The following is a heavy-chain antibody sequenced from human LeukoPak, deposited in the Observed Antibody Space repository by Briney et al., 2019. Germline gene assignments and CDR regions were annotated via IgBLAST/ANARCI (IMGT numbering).Heavy chain of an antibody. J-gene: IGHJ4*02. Sequence: EASVKVSCKASGGTFSSYAISWVRQAPGQGLEWMGGIIPIFGTANYAQKFQGRVTITADESTSTAYMELSSLRPEDTAVYYCARAQDILTGLGLFDYWGQGTLVTVSS. CDR2: IIPIFGTA. V-gene: IGHV1-69*13. CDR3: ARAQDILTGLGLFDY. D-gene: IGHD3-9*01. CDR1: GGTFSSYA.